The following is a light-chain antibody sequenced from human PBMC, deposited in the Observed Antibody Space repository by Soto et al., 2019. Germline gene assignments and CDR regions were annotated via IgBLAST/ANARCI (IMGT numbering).Light chain of an antibody. V-gene: IGKV1-5*03. CDR3: QQYNNWPWT. J-gene: IGKJ1*01. CDR1: QTISSW. Sequence: EIQMTQSPSTLSGSVGDRVTITCRASQTISSWLAWYQQKPGKAPKLLIYKASTLKSGVPSRFSGSGSGTDFTLTISSLQSEDFAVYYCQQYNNWPWTFGQGTKVDI. CDR2: KAS.